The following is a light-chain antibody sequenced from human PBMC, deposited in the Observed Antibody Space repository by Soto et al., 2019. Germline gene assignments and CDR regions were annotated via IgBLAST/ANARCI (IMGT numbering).Light chain of an antibody. CDR2: GAS. V-gene: IGKV3-15*01. CDR1: QSVSSN. J-gene: IGKJ2*01. Sequence: EIVMTQSPATLSVSPGERATLSCRASQSVSSNLAWYQQKPGQAPRLLIYGASTSATGIPARCSGSGSGTAFTLTISSLQSEDFAVYYCQQYNNWPYTFGQGTKLEIK. CDR3: QQYNNWPYT.